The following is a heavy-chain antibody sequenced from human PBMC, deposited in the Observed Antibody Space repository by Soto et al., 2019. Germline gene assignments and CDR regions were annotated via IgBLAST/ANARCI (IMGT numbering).Heavy chain of an antibody. CDR3: ARDNSAANGVLDH. D-gene: IGHD1-1*01. CDR2: INPSARSA. J-gene: IGHJ4*02. V-gene: IGHV1-46*04. Sequence: EASVKVSCQASGYTFTNYYLHWVRQAPGQGLEWVGMINPSARSASYAQKLRGRLTMDRDTSTTTVYMELSRLTSEDTAVYYCARDNSAANGVLDHWGLGTLVTVPQ. CDR1: GYTFTNYY.